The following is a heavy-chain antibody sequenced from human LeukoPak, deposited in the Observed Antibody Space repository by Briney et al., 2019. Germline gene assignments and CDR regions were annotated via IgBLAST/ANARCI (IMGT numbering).Heavy chain of an antibody. J-gene: IGHJ5*02. V-gene: IGHV3-23*01. Sequence: GGSLRLSCAASGFTFSSYAMSWVRQAPGKGLEWVSAISGSGGSTYYAYSVKGRFTISRDNSKNTLYLQMNSLRAEDTAVYYCAKGVHCSSTSCLACFDPWGQGTLVTVSS. CDR1: GFTFSSYA. CDR2: ISGSGGST. D-gene: IGHD2-2*01. CDR3: AKGVHCSSTSCLACFDP.